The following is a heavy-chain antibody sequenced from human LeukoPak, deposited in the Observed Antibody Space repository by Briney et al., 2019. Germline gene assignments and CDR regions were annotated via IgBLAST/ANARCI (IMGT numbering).Heavy chain of an antibody. V-gene: IGHV1-2*02. CDR1: GYTFTCYY. D-gene: IGHD3-16*01. Sequence: ASVKVSCTASGYTFTCYYIHWVRQAPGQGLEWMGWINPSSGDRNYAQKFQGRVTMTSDTSVSTAYMDLIRLESDDTAVYYCATRGGYFDNWGQGTLVAVSS. J-gene: IGHJ4*02. CDR2: INPSSGDR. CDR3: ATRGGYFDN.